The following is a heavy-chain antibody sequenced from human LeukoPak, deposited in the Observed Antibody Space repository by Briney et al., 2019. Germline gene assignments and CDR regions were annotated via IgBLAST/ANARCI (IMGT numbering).Heavy chain of an antibody. J-gene: IGHJ5*02. D-gene: IGHD3-10*01. V-gene: IGHV1-46*01. CDR3: ARYYYGSGIQRRFDP. Sequence: ASVKVSCKASGYTFTSYAMNWVRQAPGQGLEWMGIINPSGGSTSYAQKFQGRVTMTRDTSTSTVYMELSSLRSEDTAVYYCARYYYGSGIQRRFDPWGQGTLVTVSS. CDR1: GYTFTSYA. CDR2: INPSGGST.